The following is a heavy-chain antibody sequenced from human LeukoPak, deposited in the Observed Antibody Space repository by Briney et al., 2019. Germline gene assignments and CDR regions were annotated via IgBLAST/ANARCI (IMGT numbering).Heavy chain of an antibody. V-gene: IGHV4-34*01. CDR3: ARGRTSPIGYCSSTSCSFKWFDP. CDR2: INHSGST. J-gene: IGHJ5*02. CDR1: GFTFSSYA. D-gene: IGHD2-2*01. Sequence: PGGSLRLSCAASGFTFSSYAMHWVRQAPGKGLEWIGEINHSGSTNYNPSLKSRVTISVDTSKNQFSLKLSSVTAADTAVYYCARGRTSPIGYCSSTSCSFKWFDPWGQGTLVTVSS.